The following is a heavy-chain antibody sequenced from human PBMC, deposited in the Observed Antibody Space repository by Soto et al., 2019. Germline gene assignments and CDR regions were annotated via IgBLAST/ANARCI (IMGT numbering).Heavy chain of an antibody. Sequence: SETLSLTCTVSGDSISGYYWSWIRQPPGKGLEWIGYIYYSGSTNYNPSLKSRVTISGDTSKNQFSLKVNSVTAADTAVYYCIRGGYLDYYGMDVWGQGTTVTVSS. V-gene: IGHV4-59*01. J-gene: IGHJ6*02. CDR2: IYYSGST. D-gene: IGHD3-22*01. CDR3: IRGGYLDYYGMDV. CDR1: GDSISGYY.